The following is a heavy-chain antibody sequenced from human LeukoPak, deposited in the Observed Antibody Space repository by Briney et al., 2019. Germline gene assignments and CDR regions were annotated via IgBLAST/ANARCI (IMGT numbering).Heavy chain of an antibody. D-gene: IGHD5-24*01. CDR1: GFTFSSYS. J-gene: IGHJ4*02. Sequence: PGGSLRLSCAASGFTFSSYSMNWVRQAPGKGLEWVSYISSSSSTIYYADSVKGRFTISRDNAKNSLYLQMNSLRAEDTAMYYCAFHPPSRWLQPPYWGQGILVTVSS. V-gene: IGHV3-48*01. CDR2: ISSSSSTI. CDR3: AFHPPSRWLQPPY.